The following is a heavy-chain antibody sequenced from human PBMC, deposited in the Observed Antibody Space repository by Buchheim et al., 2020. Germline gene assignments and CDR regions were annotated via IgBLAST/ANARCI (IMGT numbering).Heavy chain of an antibody. Sequence: QVQLVESGGGLVKPGGSLRLSCAASGFTFSDYYMSWIRQAPGKGLEWVSYISSSGSTIYYADSVKGRFSISRDNAKNSLYLQMNSLRAEDTAVYYCARGTVTDRYDFWSGNAPGYFDYWGQGTL. CDR2: ISSSGSTI. J-gene: IGHJ4*02. CDR3: ARGTVTDRYDFWSGNAPGYFDY. V-gene: IGHV3-11*01. CDR1: GFTFSDYY. D-gene: IGHD3-3*01.